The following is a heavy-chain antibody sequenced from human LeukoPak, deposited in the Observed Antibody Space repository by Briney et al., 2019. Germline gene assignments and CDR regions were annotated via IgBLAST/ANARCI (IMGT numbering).Heavy chain of an antibody. CDR3: ARETYYYDSGGYHKYFDY. CDR2: IYYSGST. J-gene: IGHJ4*02. CDR1: GGSIGDNY. V-gene: IGHV4-59*01. Sequence: SETLSLTCTVSGGSIGDNYWIWIRQPPGKGLEWIGYIYYSGSTNYNPSLKSRVTIPVDTSKNQFSLKLSSVTAADTAVYYCARETYYYDSGGYHKYFDYWGQGTLVTVSS. D-gene: IGHD3-22*01.